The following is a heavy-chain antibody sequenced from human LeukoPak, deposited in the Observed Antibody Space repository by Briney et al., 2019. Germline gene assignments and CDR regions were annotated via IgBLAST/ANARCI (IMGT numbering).Heavy chain of an antibody. CDR1: GFTFGSYA. CDR2: ISGSGGST. Sequence: GGSLRLSCAASGFTFGSYAMSWVRQAPGKGLEWVSAISGSGGSTYYADSVKGRFTISRDNSKNTLYLQMNSLRAEDTAVYYCAKDPRGYSSGWFDPWGQGTLVTVSS. J-gene: IGHJ5*02. D-gene: IGHD6-19*01. CDR3: AKDPRGYSSGWFDP. V-gene: IGHV3-23*01.